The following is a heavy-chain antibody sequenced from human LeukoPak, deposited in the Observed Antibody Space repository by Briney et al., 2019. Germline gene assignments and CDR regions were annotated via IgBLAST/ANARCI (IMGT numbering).Heavy chain of an antibody. CDR2: ISGSGDST. V-gene: IGHV3-23*01. J-gene: IGHJ5*02. CDR3: AKGSGVIRHRLVS. Sequence: GGCLRLFCAPAAFTFSSYAMSWVRQDPRKGLGWVSAISGSGDSTYSADSVKGRFTISRDNSKNTLYLQMSSLRAEDTAVYCCAKGSGVIRHRLVSWGQGTLVTVSS. CDR1: AFTFSSYA. D-gene: IGHD3-10*01.